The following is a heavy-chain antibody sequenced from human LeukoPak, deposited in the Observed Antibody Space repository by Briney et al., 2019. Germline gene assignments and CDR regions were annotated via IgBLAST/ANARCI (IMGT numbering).Heavy chain of an antibody. CDR3: ARSSPAIGVGL. CDR1: GFTFSNYW. Sequence: GGSLRLSCAASGFTFSNYWISWVRQAAGKGLEWVANIQEDGSGKYYVDSVRGRFTISRDNAENSLYLQMSSLRVEDTAVYYFARSSPAIGVGLWGQGTLVTVSS. J-gene: IGHJ4*02. V-gene: IGHV3-7*03. D-gene: IGHD3-3*01. CDR2: IQEDGSGK.